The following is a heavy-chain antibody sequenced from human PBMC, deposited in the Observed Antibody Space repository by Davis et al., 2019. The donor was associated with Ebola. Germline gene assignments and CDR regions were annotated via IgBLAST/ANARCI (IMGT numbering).Heavy chain of an antibody. D-gene: IGHD2-8*02. Sequence: GESPKTSCKAPGNSFTSHRIGWVRQMPGKGPEWMGIIYNGDSDTRYSPSFRSQVTITADKSTKTALLQRSSLKASDTAMYYCASLRRTITGMDDSFDIWGQGTMVTVSS. V-gene: IGHV5-51*01. CDR1: GNSFTSHR. CDR3: ASLRRTITGMDDSFDI. CDR2: IYNGDSDT. J-gene: IGHJ3*02.